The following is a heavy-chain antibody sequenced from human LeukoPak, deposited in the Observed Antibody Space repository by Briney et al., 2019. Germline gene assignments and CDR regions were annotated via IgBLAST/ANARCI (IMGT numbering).Heavy chain of an antibody. D-gene: IGHD3-22*01. J-gene: IGHJ4*02. Sequence: GGSLRLSCAASGFTFSSYAMSWVRQAPGKGLEWVSGISTNGGTTSYPLSVKRPLTLSRHNPSNILYMEMNSLRAEDTAVYYCSVMHRYYDGSGYWVQWGQGTLVTVSS. CDR2: ISTNGGTT. CDR3: SVMHRYYDGSGYWVQ. CDR1: GFTFSSYA. V-gene: IGHV3-23*01.